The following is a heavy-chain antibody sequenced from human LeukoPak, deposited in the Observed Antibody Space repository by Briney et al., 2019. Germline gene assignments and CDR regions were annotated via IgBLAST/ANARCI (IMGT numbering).Heavy chain of an antibody. D-gene: IGHD5-18*01. CDR3: VKADTTMVLRGTQSAGFDY. J-gene: IGHJ4*02. V-gene: IGHV3-23*01. CDR2: ISGSGGST. Sequence: GGSLRLSCAASGFTFSSCGMSWVRQAPGKGLEWVSGISGSGGSTYYADSVKGRFTISRDNSKNTLFLQMNSLRAEDTAIYYCVKADTTMVLRGTQSAGFDYWGQGTLVTVSS. CDR1: GFTFSSCG.